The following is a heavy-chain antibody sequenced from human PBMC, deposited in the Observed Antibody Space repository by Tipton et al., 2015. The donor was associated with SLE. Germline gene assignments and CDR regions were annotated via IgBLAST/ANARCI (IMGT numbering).Heavy chain of an antibody. CDR2: IKQDGSGK. D-gene: IGHD1-26*01. CDR3: AREVGRGNYYYHMDV. CDR1: GFIFSSHY. Sequence: GSLRLSCAASGFIFSSHYMSWVRQAPGKGLEWVASIKQDGSGKYYVDSVKGRFTISRDNAKNSLYLQMNSLRAEDTAVYYCAREVGRGNYYYHMDVWGKGTTVTVSS. V-gene: IGHV3-7*01. J-gene: IGHJ6*03.